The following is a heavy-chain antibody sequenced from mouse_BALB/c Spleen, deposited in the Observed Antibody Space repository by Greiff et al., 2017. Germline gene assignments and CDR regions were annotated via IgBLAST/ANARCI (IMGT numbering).Heavy chain of an antibody. CDR2: IDPENGDT. J-gene: IGHJ3*01. Sequence: VQLQQSGAELVRSGASVKLSCTASGFNIKDYYMHWVKQRPEQGLEWIGWIDPENGDTEYAPKFQGKATMTADTSSNTAYLQLSSLTSEDTAVYYCNGYYGSSYRFAYWGQGTLVTVSA. CDR1: GFNIKDYY. D-gene: IGHD1-1*01. V-gene: IGHV14-4*02. CDR3: NGYYGSSYRFAY.